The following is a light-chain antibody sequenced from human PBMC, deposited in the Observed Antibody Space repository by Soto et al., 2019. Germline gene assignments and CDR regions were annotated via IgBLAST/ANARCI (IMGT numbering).Light chain of an antibody. Sequence: QSALTQPASVSGSSGRSITISCTGSSSDIGSYNFVSWYQQLPGKAPKLMVYELNKRPSGSSDRFSGSKSGNTASLTISGLQAEDAADYYCCSYAGRSTLLFGGGTKLTVL. CDR2: ELN. J-gene: IGLJ2*01. CDR3: CSYAGRSTLL. V-gene: IGLV2-23*02. CDR1: SSDIGSYNF.